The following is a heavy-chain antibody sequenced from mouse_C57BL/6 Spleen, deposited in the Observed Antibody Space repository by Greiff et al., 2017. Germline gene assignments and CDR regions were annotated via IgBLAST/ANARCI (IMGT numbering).Heavy chain of an antibody. CDR1: GYAFSSYW. D-gene: IGHD2-12*01. J-gene: IGHJ4*01. Sequence: QVQLQQSGAELVKPGASVKISCKASGYAFSSYWMNWVKQRPGNGLEWIGQIYPGDGDTNYNGKFKGKATLTADKSSSTAYMQLSSLTSEYSAVYFCARKDYSPMDYWGQGTSVTVSS. CDR2: IYPGDGDT. V-gene: IGHV1-80*01. CDR3: ARKDYSPMDY.